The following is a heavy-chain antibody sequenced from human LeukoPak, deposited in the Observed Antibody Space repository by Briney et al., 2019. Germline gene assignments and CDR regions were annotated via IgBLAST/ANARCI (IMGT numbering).Heavy chain of an antibody. CDR1: GGSINSYY. V-gene: IGHV4-59*08. CDR2: IDYSGST. J-gene: IGHJ4*02. Sequence: SETLSLTCTVSGGSINSYYWSWIRQPPGKGLEWIGYIDYSGSTNYNPSLKSRVTISVDTSKNQFSLKLISVTAADTAVYYCARHYGSGRPYFDYWGQGTPVTVSS. CDR3: ARHYGSGRPYFDY. D-gene: IGHD3-10*01.